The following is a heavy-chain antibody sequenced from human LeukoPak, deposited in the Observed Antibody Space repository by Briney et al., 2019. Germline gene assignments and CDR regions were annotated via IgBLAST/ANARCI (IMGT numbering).Heavy chain of an antibody. CDR3: ARVSWGYCSGGSCYGGYYFDY. CDR1: GFTVSSNY. V-gene: IGHV3-66*01. CDR2: IYSGGST. Sequence: PGRSLRLSCAASGFTVSSNYMSWVRQAPGKGLEWVSVIYSGGSTYYADSVKGRFTISRDNSKNTLYLQMNSLRAEDTAVYYCARVSWGYCSGGSCYGGYYFDYWGQGTLVTVSS. J-gene: IGHJ4*02. D-gene: IGHD2-15*01.